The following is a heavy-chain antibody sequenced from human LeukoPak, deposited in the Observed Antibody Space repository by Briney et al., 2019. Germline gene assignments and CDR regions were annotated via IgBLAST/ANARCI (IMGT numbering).Heavy chain of an antibody. Sequence: SETLSLTCTVSGGSISSYYWSWIRQPPGKGLEWIGYIYYSGSTNYNPSLKSRVTISVDTSKNQFSLKLSSVTAADTAVYYCAREDSAGSKALDYWGQGTLVTVSS. CDR2: IYYSGST. CDR1: GGSISSYY. D-gene: IGHD2-2*01. V-gene: IGHV4-59*12. CDR3: AREDSAGSKALDY. J-gene: IGHJ4*02.